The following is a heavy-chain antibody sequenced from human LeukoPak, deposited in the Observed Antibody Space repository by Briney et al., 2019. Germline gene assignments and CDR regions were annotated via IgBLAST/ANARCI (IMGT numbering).Heavy chain of an antibody. CDR3: ARLITMVRGVITLYYYYYMDV. D-gene: IGHD3-10*01. J-gene: IGHJ6*03. CDR1: GFTVSSNY. Sequence: PGGSLRLSCAASGFTVSSNYMSWVRQAPGKGLEWVSVIYSGGSTYYADSVKGRFTISRDNSKNTLYLQMNSLRAEDTAVYYCARLITMVRGVITLYYYYYMDVWGKGTTVTVSS. V-gene: IGHV3-53*01. CDR2: IYSGGST.